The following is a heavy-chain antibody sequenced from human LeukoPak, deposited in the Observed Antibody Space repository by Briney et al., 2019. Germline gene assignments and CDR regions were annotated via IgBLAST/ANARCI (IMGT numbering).Heavy chain of an antibody. V-gene: IGHV4-59*11. J-gene: IGHJ3*02. CDR2: IYYSGST. CDR1: GGSISSHY. Sequence: PSETLSLTCTVSGGSISSHYWGWIRQPPGKGLEWIGYIYYSGSTNYNPSLKSRVTISVDTSKNQFSLKLSSVTAADTAVYYCARDQDGRTAFDIWGQGTMVTVSS. D-gene: IGHD5-24*01. CDR3: ARDQDGRTAFDI.